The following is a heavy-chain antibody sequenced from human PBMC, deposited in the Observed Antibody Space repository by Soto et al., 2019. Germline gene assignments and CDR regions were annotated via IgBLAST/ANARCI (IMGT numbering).Heavy chain of an antibody. Sequence: GESLKISCKGSGYSFAGYWITWVRQKPGKGLEWMGRIDPSDSQTYYSPSFRGHVTISATKSITTVFLQWSSLRASDTAMYYRARQIYDSDTGPNFQYYFDSWGQGTPVTVSS. CDR1: GYSFAGYW. J-gene: IGHJ4*02. CDR2: IDPSDSQT. V-gene: IGHV5-10-1*01. CDR3: ARQIYDSDTGPNFQYYFDS. D-gene: IGHD3-22*01.